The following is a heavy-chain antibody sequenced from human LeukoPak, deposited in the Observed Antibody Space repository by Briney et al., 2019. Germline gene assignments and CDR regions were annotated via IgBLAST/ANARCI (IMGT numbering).Heavy chain of an antibody. CDR1: GFTFSSYV. CDR2: ISGSGGST. J-gene: IGHJ6*03. CDR3: ATTLLRASTYMDV. V-gene: IGHV3-23*01. Sequence: GVSVRLSCAASGFTFSSYVMSWVRQAPGKGLGWVSGISGSGGSTYYADSVKGRFTISRDNSKNTLYLQMNSLRAEDTAVYYCATTLLRASTYMDVWGKGTTVTVSS. D-gene: IGHD1-1*01.